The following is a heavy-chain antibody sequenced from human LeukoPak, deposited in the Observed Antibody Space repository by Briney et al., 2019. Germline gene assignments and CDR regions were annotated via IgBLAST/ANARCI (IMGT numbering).Heavy chain of an antibody. Sequence: GESLKISCKGSGYTFSTYWIGWVRQMPGKGLEWMGMIYPGDSDTRYSPSFQGQVTISADKSISTAYLQWSSLKASDTAVYYCARHEGYNWFDPWGQGTLVTVSS. V-gene: IGHV5-51*01. CDR3: ARHEGYNWFDP. J-gene: IGHJ5*02. CDR1: GYTFSTYW. CDR2: IYPGDSDT.